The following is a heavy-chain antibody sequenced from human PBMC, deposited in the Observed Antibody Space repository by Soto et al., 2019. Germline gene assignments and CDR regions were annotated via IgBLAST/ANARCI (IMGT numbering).Heavy chain of an antibody. CDR3: AKDHGGSYGLNWFDP. V-gene: IGHV3-23*01. J-gene: IGHJ5*02. Sequence: EVQLLESGGGLVQPGGSLRLSCAASGFTFSSYAMSWVRQAPGKGLEWVSAISGSGGSTYYADSVKGRFTISGDNSKNTLYLQMNSLRAEDTAVYYCAKDHGGSYGLNWFDPWGQGTLVTVSS. CDR2: ISGSGGST. D-gene: IGHD1-26*01. CDR1: GFTFSSYA.